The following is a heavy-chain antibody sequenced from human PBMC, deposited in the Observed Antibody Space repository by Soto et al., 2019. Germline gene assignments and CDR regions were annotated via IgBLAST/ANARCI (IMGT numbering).Heavy chain of an antibody. D-gene: IGHD2-21*02. CDR2: ISSNGGST. CDR1: GFTFSSYA. CDR3: TKDIDPPTVVVTANSGFDY. Sequence: GGSLRLSCSASGFTFSSYAMHWVRQAPGKGLEYVSAISSNGGSTFYADSVKDRFTISRDNSKNTLYLQMSSLRAEDTTGYYCTKDIDPPTVVVTANSGFDYWGQGTLVTVSS. V-gene: IGHV3-64D*09. J-gene: IGHJ4*02.